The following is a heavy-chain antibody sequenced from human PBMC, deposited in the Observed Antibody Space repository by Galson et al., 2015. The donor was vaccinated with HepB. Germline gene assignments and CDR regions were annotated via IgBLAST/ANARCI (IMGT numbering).Heavy chain of an antibody. Sequence: SVKVSCKASGYSFSNYGISWVRQAPGQGLEWLGWSSAYRDKANNAQIVQGRVTKTTDTSTSTAYMELRRLTSDDTAMYYCVREWYCSGRNCVDCFDPWGQGTLVTVSS. D-gene: IGHD2-15*01. CDR2: SSAYRDKA. CDR1: GYSFSNYG. CDR3: VREWYCSGRNCVDCFDP. V-gene: IGHV1-18*04. J-gene: IGHJ5*01.